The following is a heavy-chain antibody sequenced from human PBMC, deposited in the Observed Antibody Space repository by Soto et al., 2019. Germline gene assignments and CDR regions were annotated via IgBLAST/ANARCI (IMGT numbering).Heavy chain of an antibody. Sequence: QVQLVQSGAEVKKPGASVKVSCKASGYTFTSYDINWVRQATGQGLEWMGWMNPNRSNTGYAQKFQGRVTMTRNTSISTAYMELSSLRSEDTAVYYCARGSKGSSWYAYWFDPWGQGTLVTVSS. CDR2: MNPNRSNT. V-gene: IGHV1-8*01. D-gene: IGHD6-13*01. J-gene: IGHJ5*02. CDR3: ARGSKGSSWYAYWFDP. CDR1: GYTFTSYD.